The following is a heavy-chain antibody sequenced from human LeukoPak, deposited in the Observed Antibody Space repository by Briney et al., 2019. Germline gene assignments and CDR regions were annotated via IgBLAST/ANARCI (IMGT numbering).Heavy chain of an antibody. CDR1: GYTFTSYG. Sequence: AASVKVSCKASGYTFTSYGISWVRQAPGQGLEWMGWISAYNGNTNYAQKLQGRVTMTTDTSTSTAYMELRSLRSDDTAVYYCARDRLIVVVTAIKDTYDWFDPWGQGTLVTVSS. CDR2: ISAYNGNT. CDR3: ARDRLIVVVTAIKDTYDWFDP. V-gene: IGHV1-18*01. J-gene: IGHJ5*02. D-gene: IGHD2-21*02.